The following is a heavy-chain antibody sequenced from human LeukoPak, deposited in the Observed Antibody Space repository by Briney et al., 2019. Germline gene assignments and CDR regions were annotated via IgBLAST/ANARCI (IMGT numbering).Heavy chain of an antibody. CDR1: GFTFSSYG. V-gene: IGHV3-33*01. CDR2: IWYDGSNK. J-gene: IGHJ6*02. CDR3: SGSCQKYYYYYGMDV. Sequence: PGGSLRLSCAASGFTFSSYGMHWVRQAPGKGLEWVAVIWYDGSNKYYADSVKGRFTISRDNSKNTLYPQMNSLRAEDTAVYYCSGSCQKYYYYYGMDVWGQGTTVTVSS. D-gene: IGHD2-15*01.